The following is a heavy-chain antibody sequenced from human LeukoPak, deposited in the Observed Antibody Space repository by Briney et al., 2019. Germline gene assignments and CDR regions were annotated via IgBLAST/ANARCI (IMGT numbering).Heavy chain of an antibody. J-gene: IGHJ4*02. V-gene: IGHV4-30-2*01. Sequence: SQTLSLTCAVSGGSISSGGYSWSWIRQPPGKGLEWLGYIYHSGSTYYNPSLKSRVTISVDRSKNQFSLKLSSVTAADTAVYYCARGDDFWSGYFDYWGQGTLVTVSS. D-gene: IGHD3-3*01. CDR2: IYHSGST. CDR3: ARGDDFWSGYFDY. CDR1: GGSISSGGYS.